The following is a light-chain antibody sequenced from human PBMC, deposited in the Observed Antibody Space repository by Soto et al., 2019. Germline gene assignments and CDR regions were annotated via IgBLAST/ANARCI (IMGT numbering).Light chain of an antibody. Sequence: AIRMTQSPSSFSASTGDRVTITCRASQGISSYLAWYQQKPGKAPKLLIYAASTLQSGVPSRFSGSGSGTDFTLTISWLQSEDFATYYCQQYYSYPLTFGQGTRLEIK. CDR1: QGISSY. J-gene: IGKJ5*01. CDR2: AAS. CDR3: QQYYSYPLT. V-gene: IGKV1-8*01.